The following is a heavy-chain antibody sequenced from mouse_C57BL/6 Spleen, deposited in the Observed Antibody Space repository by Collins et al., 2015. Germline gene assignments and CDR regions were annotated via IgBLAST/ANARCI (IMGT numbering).Heavy chain of an antibody. D-gene: IGHD2-3*01. Sequence: QVQLQQPGAELVRPGSSVKPSCKASGYTFTSYWMHWVKQRPIQGLEWIGNIDPSDSETHFNHKFKDKATLTVDKSSSTAYMQLSSLTSEDSAVYFCARGQNGGYYGWFAYWGQGTLVTVSA. CDR1: GYTFTSYW. J-gene: IGHJ3*01. CDR3: ARGQNGGYYGWFAY. V-gene: IGHV1-52*01. CDR2: IDPSDSET.